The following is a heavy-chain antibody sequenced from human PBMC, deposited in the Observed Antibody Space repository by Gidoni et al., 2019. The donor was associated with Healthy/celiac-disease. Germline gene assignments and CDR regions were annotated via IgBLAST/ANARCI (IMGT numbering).Heavy chain of an antibody. D-gene: IGHD2-15*01. V-gene: IGHV3-30-3*01. Sequence: QVQLVESGGGVVQPGRSLRLSCAASGFTFSSYAMHWVRQAQCKGLEWVAVISYDGSNKYYADSVKGRFTISRDNSNNTLYLQMNSLRAEDTAVYYCARAAQDIVVVVAATELDYWGQGTLVTVSS. CDR3: ARAAQDIVVVVAATELDY. CDR1: GFTFSSYA. CDR2: ISYDGSNK. J-gene: IGHJ4*02.